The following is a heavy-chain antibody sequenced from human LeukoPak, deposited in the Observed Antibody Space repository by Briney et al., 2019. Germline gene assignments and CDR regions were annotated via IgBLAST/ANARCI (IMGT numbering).Heavy chain of an antibody. D-gene: IGHD3-10*01. CDR3: AKKSGAVRGVISYFDY. CDR2: IRYDGSNK. Sequence: GGSLRLSCAASGFTFSSYGMHWVRQAPGKGLEWVAFIRYDGSNKYYADSVKGRFTISRDNSKNTLYLQMNSLRAEDTAVYYCAKKSGAVRGVISYFDYWGQGTLVTVSS. V-gene: IGHV3-30*02. J-gene: IGHJ4*02. CDR1: GFTFSSYG.